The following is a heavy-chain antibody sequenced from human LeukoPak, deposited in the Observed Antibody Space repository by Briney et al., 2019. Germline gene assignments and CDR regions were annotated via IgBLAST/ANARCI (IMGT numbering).Heavy chain of an antibody. J-gene: IGHJ4*02. CDR1: GYTFTSYG. D-gene: IGHD3-22*01. CDR2: ISAYNGNT. CDR3: ARVSDSSGYLFALPQLRPPKFDY. V-gene: IGHV1-18*01. Sequence: ASVKVSCKASGYTFTSYGISWVRQAPGQGLEWMGWISAYNGNTNYAQKLQGRVTMTTNTSTSTAYMELRSLRSDDTAVYYCARVSDSSGYLFALPQLRPPKFDYWGQGTLVTVSS.